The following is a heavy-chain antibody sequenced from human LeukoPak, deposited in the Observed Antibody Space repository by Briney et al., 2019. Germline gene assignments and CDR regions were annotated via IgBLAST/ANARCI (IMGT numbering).Heavy chain of an antibody. CDR1: GFIFSRYW. V-gene: IGHV3-74*01. Sequence: GGSLRLSCAASGFIFSRYWMHWVRQAPGKGLVWVSRINGDGSTLSYADSVKGRFTISRDNAKNTLYLQMNSLRAEDTAVHYCVRDFGESSGYYFDYWGQGTLVTVSS. CDR3: VRDFGESSGYYFDY. CDR2: INGDGSTL. D-gene: IGHD3-22*01. J-gene: IGHJ4*02.